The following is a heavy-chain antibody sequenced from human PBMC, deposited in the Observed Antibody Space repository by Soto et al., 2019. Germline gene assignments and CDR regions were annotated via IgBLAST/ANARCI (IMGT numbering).Heavy chain of an antibody. V-gene: IGHV4-39*01. Sequence: SETLSLTCTVSGGSISSSSYYWGWIRQPPGKGLEWIGSIYYSGSTYYNPSLKSRVTISVDTSKNQFSLKLSSVTAADSAVYYCASPWGYYYGMDVWGQGTTVTVSS. D-gene: IGHD3-16*01. CDR1: GGSISSSSYY. CDR3: ASPWGYYYGMDV. J-gene: IGHJ6*02. CDR2: IYYSGST.